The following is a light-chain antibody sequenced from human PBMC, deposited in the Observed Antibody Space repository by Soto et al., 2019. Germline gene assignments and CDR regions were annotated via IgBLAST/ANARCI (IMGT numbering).Light chain of an antibody. J-gene: IGKJ1*01. CDR2: GAS. CDR3: QQYDTSPRT. CDR1: QSVSSNY. Sequence: EVMLTQSPGTLSLSPGERATLSCRASQSVSSNYLAWYHQKSGQAPRLLTYGASNRATGIPDRFSGSGSGTDFTLTIRRLEPEDFAVYYCQQYDTSPRTFGQGTKVEFK. V-gene: IGKV3-20*01.